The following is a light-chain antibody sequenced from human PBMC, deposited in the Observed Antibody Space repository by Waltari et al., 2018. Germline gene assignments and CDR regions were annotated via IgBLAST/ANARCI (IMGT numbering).Light chain of an antibody. CDR3: QQYGSSVMYT. CDR1: QSLTKRY. V-gene: IGKV3-20*01. Sequence: VLTQSPGTLSLSPGERATLSCRASQSLTKRYLAWYQQKPGKAPRLLIYGATSRAVGIPDRFSGSGSGTDFTLTISSLEPDDFAVYYCQQYGSSVMYTFGQGTKLEIK. J-gene: IGKJ2*01. CDR2: GAT.